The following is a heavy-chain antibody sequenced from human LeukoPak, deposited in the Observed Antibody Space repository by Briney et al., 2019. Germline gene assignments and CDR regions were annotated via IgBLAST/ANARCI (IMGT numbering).Heavy chain of an antibody. CDR1: GYTFTSYG. D-gene: IGHD6-13*01. V-gene: IGHV1-18*01. J-gene: IGHJ4*02. Sequence: ASVKVSCKASGYTFTSYGISWVRQAPGQGLEWMGWISAYNGYTNYAQRLQGRVTMTTDTSTSTAYMELRSLRSDDTAVYYCARVAAAGKNDYWGQGTLVTVSS. CDR2: ISAYNGYT. CDR3: ARVAAAGKNDY.